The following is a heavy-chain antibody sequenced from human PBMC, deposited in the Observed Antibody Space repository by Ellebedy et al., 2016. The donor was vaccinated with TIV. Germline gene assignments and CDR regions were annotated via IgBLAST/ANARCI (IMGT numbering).Heavy chain of an antibody. CDR3: AKQVSGYCSGGHCDGGATHFYYGMDV. D-gene: IGHD2-15*01. CDR2: ISYDGSDK. CDR1: GFTFSTYG. V-gene: IGHV3-30*18. Sequence: GESLKISCAASGFTFSTYGIHWVRQAPGKGLEWVALISYDGSDKYYADSVKGRFTISRATSKNTLFLQVDRLRVEDTAVYYCAKQVSGYCSGGHCDGGATHFYYGMDVWGQGTTVTVSS. J-gene: IGHJ6*02.